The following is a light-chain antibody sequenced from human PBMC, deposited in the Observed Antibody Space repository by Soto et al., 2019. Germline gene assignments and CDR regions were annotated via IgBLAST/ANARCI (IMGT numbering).Light chain of an antibody. Sequence: EIVLTQSPGTLSLSPGERATLSCRASQRVNSTFLVWYQQKPGQPPRLLIYGASNRATGVPDRFSGSGSGTEFTLTIRRLEPEDFTVYYCQQYGSLPTTFGPGTKVDIK. CDR1: QRVNSTF. V-gene: IGKV3-20*01. CDR3: QQYGSLPTT. J-gene: IGKJ3*01. CDR2: GAS.